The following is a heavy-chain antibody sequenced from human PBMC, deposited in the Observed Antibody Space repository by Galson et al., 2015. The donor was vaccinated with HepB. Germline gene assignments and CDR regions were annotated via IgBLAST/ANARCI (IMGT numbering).Heavy chain of an antibody. CDR1: GYTFAVYW. D-gene: IGHD2-8*01. V-gene: IGHV5-51*03. J-gene: IGHJ6*02. Sequence: QSGAEVKKPGESLKISCEASGYTFAVYWIGWVRHVPGKGLEWMGSVYPGDSDTKYRPSFEGQITISADKSINTAYLQWSSLKASDTATYYCAKYSRFCSNGTCSRITMEVWGQGTTVTVSS. CDR3: AKYSRFCSNGTCSRITMEV. CDR2: VYPGDSDT.